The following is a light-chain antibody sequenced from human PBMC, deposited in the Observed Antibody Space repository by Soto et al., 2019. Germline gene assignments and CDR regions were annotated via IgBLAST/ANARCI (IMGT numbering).Light chain of an antibody. CDR2: DAS. CDR1: QSVSSY. V-gene: IGKV3-11*01. Sequence: EIVLTQSPATLSLSPGERATLSCRASQSVSSYLAWFQQKPGQAPRLLIYDASNRATGIPARFSGSGSGTDFTLTISSLEPEDFAVYYCQQRTIWPLTFGGGTKAEIK. CDR3: QQRTIWPLT. J-gene: IGKJ4*01.